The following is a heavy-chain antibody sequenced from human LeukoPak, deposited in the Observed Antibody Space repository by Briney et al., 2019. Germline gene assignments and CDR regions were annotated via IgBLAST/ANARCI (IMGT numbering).Heavy chain of an antibody. D-gene: IGHD2-2*01. J-gene: IGHJ3*02. CDR3: ARWMEGNLMPYAFDI. V-gene: IGHV4-4*07. CDR2: IYTSGST. CDR1: GGSISSYY. Sequence: SETLSLTCTVSGGSISSYYWSWIRQPAGKGREWIGRIYTSGSTNYNPSLKSRVTMSVDTSKNQFSLKLSSVTAADTAVYYCARWMEGNLMPYAFDIWGQATMVTVSS.